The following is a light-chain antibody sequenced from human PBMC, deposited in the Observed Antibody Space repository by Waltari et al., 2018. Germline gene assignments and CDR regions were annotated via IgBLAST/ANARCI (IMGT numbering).Light chain of an antibody. J-gene: IGLJ2*01. CDR3: QSYDNSLSGPI. CDR1: SSNLRPGCD. CDR2: GNS. V-gene: IGLV1-40*01. Sequence: QSALTQPPSVSGAPGQRVTLSCTGSSSNLRPGCDVHWYQQFPGTAPNLLIYGNSNRPSGVPDRFSSSKSGTSASLAITGLQAEDETDYFCQSYDNSLSGPIFGGGTKLTVL.